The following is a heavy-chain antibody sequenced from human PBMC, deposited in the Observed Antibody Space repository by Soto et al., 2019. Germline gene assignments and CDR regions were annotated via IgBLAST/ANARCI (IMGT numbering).Heavy chain of an antibody. CDR1: GGSFSGYY. J-gene: IGHJ6*03. CDR3: ARSIVVVPAAIHYYYYMDV. Sequence: SETLSLTCAVYGGSFSGYYWSWIRQPPGKGLEWIGEINHSGSTNYNPSLKSRVTISVDTSKNQFSPKLSSVTAADTAVYYCARSIVVVPAAIHYYYYMDVWGKGTTVTVSS. V-gene: IGHV4-34*01. CDR2: INHSGST. D-gene: IGHD2-2*01.